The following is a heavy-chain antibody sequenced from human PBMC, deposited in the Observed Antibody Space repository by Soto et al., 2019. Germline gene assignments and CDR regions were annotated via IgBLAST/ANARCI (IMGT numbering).Heavy chain of an antibody. CDR2: ISWNSGSI. D-gene: IGHD2-21*01. Sequence: EVQLVESGGGLVQPGRSLRLSCAASGFTFDDYAMHWVRQAPGKGLEWVSGISWNSGSIGYADSVKGRFTISRDNAKNSLYLQMNSLRAEDTALYYCAKDMREVLWSVASDYWGQGTLVTVSS. CDR1: GFTFDDYA. J-gene: IGHJ4*02. V-gene: IGHV3-9*01. CDR3: AKDMREVLWSVASDY.